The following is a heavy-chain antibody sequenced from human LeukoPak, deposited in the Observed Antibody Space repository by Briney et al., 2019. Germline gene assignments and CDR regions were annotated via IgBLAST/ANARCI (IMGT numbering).Heavy chain of an antibody. D-gene: IGHD2-2*01. V-gene: IGHV4-39*01. CDR1: GGSMRTNNFY. CDR2: FYYDGRP. J-gene: IGHJ4*02. Sequence: SETLSLTCTVSGGSMRTNNFYWAWIRQPPGKGLEWIGSFYYDGRPYYNPSLESRVTVSIDTSKNQFSLMLTSVTAADTAVYYCANICTSTSCVVDYWGQGAQVTVSS. CDR3: ANICTSTSCVVDY.